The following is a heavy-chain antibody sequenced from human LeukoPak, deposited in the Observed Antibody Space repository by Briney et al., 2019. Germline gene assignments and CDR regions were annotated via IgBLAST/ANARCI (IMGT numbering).Heavy chain of an antibody. Sequence: SETLSPTCNVSGGSISSGDYFWNWIRQPPGKGLECLGYIHYTGSTYYNPSLQSRVTMSVDTSKNQFSLRLSSVTAADTAIYYCARESYSYEILTGCQRATWFDPWGQGTLVTVSS. V-gene: IGHV4-30-4*01. CDR1: GGSISSGDYF. CDR3: ARESYSYEILTGCQRATWFDP. CDR2: IHYTGST. D-gene: IGHD3-9*01. J-gene: IGHJ5*02.